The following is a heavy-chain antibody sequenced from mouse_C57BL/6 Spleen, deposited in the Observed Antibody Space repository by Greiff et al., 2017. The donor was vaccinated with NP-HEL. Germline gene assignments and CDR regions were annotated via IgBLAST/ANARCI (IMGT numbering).Heavy chain of an antibody. J-gene: IGHJ4*01. D-gene: IGHD2-3*01. V-gene: IGHV1-81*01. CDR1: GYTFTSYG. Sequence: QVQLQQSGAELARPGASVKLSCKASGYTFTSYGISWVNQRTGQGLEWIGEIYPRSGNTYYNEKFKGKATLTADKSSSTAYMELRSLTSEDSAVYFCARKDYDGYYGAMDYWGQGTSVTVSS. CDR3: ARKDYDGYYGAMDY. CDR2: IYPRSGNT.